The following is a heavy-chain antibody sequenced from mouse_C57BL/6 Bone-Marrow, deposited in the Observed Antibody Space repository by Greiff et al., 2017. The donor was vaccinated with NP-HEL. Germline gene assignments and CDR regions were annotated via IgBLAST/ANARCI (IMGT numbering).Heavy chain of an antibody. Sequence: EVQRVESGGDLVKPGGSLKLSCAASGFTFSSYGMSWVRQTPDKRLEWVATISSGGSYTDYPDSVKGRFTISRDNAKNTLYLQMSSLKSEDTAMYYCARHLVWFAYWGQGTLVTVSA. CDR3: ARHLVWFAY. CDR2: ISSGGSYT. J-gene: IGHJ3*01. V-gene: IGHV5-6*01. CDR1: GFTFSSYG.